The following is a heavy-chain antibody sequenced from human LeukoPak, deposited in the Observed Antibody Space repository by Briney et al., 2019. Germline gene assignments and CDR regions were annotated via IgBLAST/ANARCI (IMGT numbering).Heavy chain of an antibody. CDR3: ARDEYYDSSGYTPS. J-gene: IGHJ4*02. D-gene: IGHD3-22*01. Sequence: PGGSLRLSCAASGFTFSYYWMHWVRQAPGKGLVWVSRINSDGSSTSYADSVEGRFTISRDNAKNTLYLQMNSLTAEDTAVYYCARDEYYDSSGYTPSWGQGTLVTVSS. CDR1: GFTFSYYW. V-gene: IGHV3-74*01. CDR2: INSDGSST.